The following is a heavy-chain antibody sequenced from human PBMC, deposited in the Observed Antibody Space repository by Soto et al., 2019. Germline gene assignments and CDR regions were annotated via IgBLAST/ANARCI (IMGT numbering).Heavy chain of an antibody. Sequence: TLSLTCNVSGGPVSSVKYFWSWIRQPPGKGLEWLAYIYNNGNTNYNPSLKSRATISVDTSKNQCSLKLTSVTAADSAVYSCARTVMPVGNLAAFDHWGQGVLVTVSS. D-gene: IGHD7-27*01. CDR2: IYNNGNT. V-gene: IGHV4-61*01. CDR3: ARTVMPVGNLAAFDH. J-gene: IGHJ4*02. CDR1: GGPVSSVKYF.